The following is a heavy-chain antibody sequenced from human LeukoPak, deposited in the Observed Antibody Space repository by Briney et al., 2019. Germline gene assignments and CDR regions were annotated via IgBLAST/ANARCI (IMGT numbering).Heavy chain of an antibody. CDR3: VRDQPGIEVAGFLRRFDY. Sequence: SETLSLTCTVSGGSISSGSYYWGWIRQPPGKGLEWIGSMYHSGSTYYNPSLKSRVTISVDTSKNQFSLKLSSVTAADTAVYYCVRDQPGIEVAGFLRRFDYWGQGTLVTVSS. J-gene: IGHJ4*02. D-gene: IGHD6-19*01. V-gene: IGHV4-39*07. CDR2: MYHSGST. CDR1: GGSISSGSYY.